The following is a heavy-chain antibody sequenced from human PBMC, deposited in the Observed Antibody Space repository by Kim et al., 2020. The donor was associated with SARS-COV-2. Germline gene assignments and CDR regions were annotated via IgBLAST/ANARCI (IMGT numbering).Heavy chain of an antibody. CDR3: ARLTGYSSSWGHENWFDP. J-gene: IGHJ5*02. CDR2: IDPSDSYT. V-gene: IGHV5-10-1*01. D-gene: IGHD6-13*01. CDR1: GYRFTSYW. Sequence: GESQKISCKGSGYRFTSYWISWVRQMPGKGLEWMGRIDPSDSYTNYSPSFQGHVTISADKSISTAYLQWSSLKASDTAMYYCARLTGYSSSWGHENWFDPWGQGTLVTVSS.